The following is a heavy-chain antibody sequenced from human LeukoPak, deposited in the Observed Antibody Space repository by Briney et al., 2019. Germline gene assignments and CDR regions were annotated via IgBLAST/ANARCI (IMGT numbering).Heavy chain of an antibody. J-gene: IGHJ4*02. Sequence: GGSLRLSCAASGFTYSSYGMHWARQAPGKGLEWVAVIWNDGSDKYYADSVKGRFTISRDNSKNTLYLQMNSLRAEDTAVYYCAKPTRGSGSFLIDFWGQGTLVTVSS. CDR3: AKPTRGSGSFLIDF. D-gene: IGHD1-26*01. CDR2: IWNDGSDK. CDR1: GFTYSSYG. V-gene: IGHV3-33*06.